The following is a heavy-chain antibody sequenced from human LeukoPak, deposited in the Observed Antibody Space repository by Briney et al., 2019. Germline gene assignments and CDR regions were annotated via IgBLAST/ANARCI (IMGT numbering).Heavy chain of an antibody. CDR2: SNAGNGNT. CDR3: ASGGGGYSYGLDY. V-gene: IGHV1-3*02. J-gene: IGHJ4*02. Sequence: ASVKVSCKASGYTFTTYAMHWVRQAPGQRLEWMGWSNAGNGNTKYSQEFQGRVTITRDTSASTAYMELSSLRSEDMAVYYCASGGGGYSYGLDYWGQGTLVTVSS. D-gene: IGHD5-18*01. CDR1: GYTFTTYA.